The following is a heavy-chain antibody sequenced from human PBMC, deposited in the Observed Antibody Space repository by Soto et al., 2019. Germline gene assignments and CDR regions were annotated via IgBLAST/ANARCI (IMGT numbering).Heavy chain of an antibody. V-gene: IGHV3-21*01. CDR1: GLRFSSYT. D-gene: IGHD3-10*01. CDR3: ARDGNYYGSGSYYRGGAMDV. J-gene: IGHJ6*02. CDR2: ISSSGNYI. Sequence: GGSLRLSCVASGLRFSSYTMDWVRQSPGKGLEWVASISSSGNYIYYADSLKGRVTISRDNAKNSVYLQMNSLRVEDTAVYYCARDGNYYGSGSYYRGGAMDVLGQGTTVTVSS.